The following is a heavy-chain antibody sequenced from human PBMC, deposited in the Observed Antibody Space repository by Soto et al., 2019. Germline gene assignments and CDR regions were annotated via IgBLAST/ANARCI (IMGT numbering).Heavy chain of an antibody. V-gene: IGHV3-33*08. D-gene: IGHD6-19*01. CDR2: IWYDGSNK. CDR1: GFTFSSYW. CDR3: ASARGAVAAHAFDY. Sequence: GGSLRLSCAASGFTFSSYWMSWVRQAPGKGLEWVAVIWYDGSNKYYADSVKGRFTISRDNSKNTLYLQMNSLRAEDTAVYYCASARGAVAAHAFDYWGQGTLVTVSS. J-gene: IGHJ4*02.